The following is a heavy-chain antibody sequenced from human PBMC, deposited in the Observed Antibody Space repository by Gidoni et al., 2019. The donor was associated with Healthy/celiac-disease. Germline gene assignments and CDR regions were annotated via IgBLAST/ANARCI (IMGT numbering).Heavy chain of an antibody. J-gene: IGHJ4*02. Sequence: QVQLQESGPGLVKPSETLSLTCTVSGGSISSYYWSWIRQPPGKGLEWIGYIYYSGSTNYNPSLKSRVTISVDTSKNQFSLKLSSVTAADTAVYYCARDPQAYIWGQGTLVTVSS. CDR3: ARDPQAYI. CDR1: GGSISSYY. D-gene: IGHD1-20*01. V-gene: IGHV4-59*01. CDR2: IYYSGST.